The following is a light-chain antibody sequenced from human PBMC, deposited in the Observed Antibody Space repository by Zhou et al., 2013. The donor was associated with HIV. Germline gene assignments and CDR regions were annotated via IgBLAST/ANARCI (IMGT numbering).Light chain of an antibody. CDR2: RAS. Sequence: EIVLTQSPGTLSLSPGERATLSCRASQIVPNNDLAWYQQKPGQAPRLLIYRASTRATGIPVRFSGSGSGTDFTLTITRLEPEDFAVYYCQQFGSSITFGQGTRLEIK. J-gene: IGKJ5*01. V-gene: IGKV3-20*01. CDR3: QQFGSSIT. CDR1: QIVPNND.